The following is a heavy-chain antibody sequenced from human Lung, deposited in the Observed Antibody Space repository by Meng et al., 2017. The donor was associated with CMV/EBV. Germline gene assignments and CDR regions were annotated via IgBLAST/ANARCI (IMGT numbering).Heavy chain of an antibody. V-gene: IGHV3-9*01. Sequence: GGSLRLXCTASGFTFDDFAMHWVRQRPGEGLEWVSGISGNTGSIGYPYSVKGRFTISRDNAKKTLSLQINTLRAEDTDLYYGTKGGGERVTFDALDVWGQGTXVTVSS. D-gene: IGHD2-21*02. CDR1: GFTFDDFA. CDR3: TKGGGERVTFDALDV. CDR2: ISGNTGSI. J-gene: IGHJ6*02.